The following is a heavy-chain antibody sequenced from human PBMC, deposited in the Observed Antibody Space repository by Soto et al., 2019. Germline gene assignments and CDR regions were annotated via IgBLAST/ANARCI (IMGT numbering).Heavy chain of an antibody. V-gene: IGHV3-7*05. CDR2: LNADGSEK. Sequence: EVQLVESGGGSVQPGGSLRLSCAASGFPFSNYWMTWVRQAPGKGLEWVANLNADGSEKHYVDSVKGRFTISRDNAKNSLYLQMDSLSAEDTAVYYCASGPHVDYFSQGSLVTVSS. CDR3: ASGPHVDY. CDR1: GFPFSNYW. J-gene: IGHJ4*02.